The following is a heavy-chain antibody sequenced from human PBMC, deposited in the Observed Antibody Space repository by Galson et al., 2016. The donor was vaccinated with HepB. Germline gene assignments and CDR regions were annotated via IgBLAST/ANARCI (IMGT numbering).Heavy chain of an antibody. V-gene: IGHV4/OR15-8*02. CDR3: ARHIAVSGTRGFDV. CDR2: IYESGTT. D-gene: IGHD6-19*01. J-gene: IGHJ3*01. CDR1: GGSISSGNW. Sequence: SETLSLTCVVSGGSISSGNWWSWVRQPPGEGLEWIGEIYESGTTYYNPSLSSRVTVSMDKSNNHLSLRLESVTAADTAVYFCARHIAVSGTRGFDVWGQGTMVTVSS.